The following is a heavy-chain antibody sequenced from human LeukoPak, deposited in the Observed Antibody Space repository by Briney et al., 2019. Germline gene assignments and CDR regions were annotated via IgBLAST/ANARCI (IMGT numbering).Heavy chain of an antibody. V-gene: IGHV3-74*01. D-gene: IGHD2-8*01. J-gene: IGHJ4*02. CDR1: RFAFTDYW. Sequence: GGALRLSCAASRFAFTDYWMHWVRPAPGKGLVWVSRIYGDGSGTSYADSVKGRFTSSRDNAKKTVYLQMNRLRADDTAVYYCTRDLYGIDYWRQGTLATVSS. CDR3: TRDLYGIDY. CDR2: IYGDGSGT.